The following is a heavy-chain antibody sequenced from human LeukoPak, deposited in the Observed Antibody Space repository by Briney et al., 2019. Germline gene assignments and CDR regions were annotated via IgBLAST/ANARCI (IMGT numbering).Heavy chain of an antibody. Sequence: SETLSLTCTVSGGSIISSYWTWIRQPPGKGLEWIGYMYNSGRTTNYNASLKSRATISMDTSKNQFSLNLKSVTAADTAIYYCAKIPGDRPDDWGQGTLVTVS. CDR2: MYNSGRTT. V-gene: IGHV4-59*03. CDR3: AKIPGDRPDD. J-gene: IGHJ4*02. CDR1: GGSIISSY. D-gene: IGHD7-27*01.